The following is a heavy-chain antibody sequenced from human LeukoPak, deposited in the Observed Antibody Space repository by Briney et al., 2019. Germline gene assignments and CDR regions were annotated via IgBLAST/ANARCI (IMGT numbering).Heavy chain of an antibody. CDR3: AADFSGGYSYGLYYYYYGMDV. CDR1: GFTFTSSA. J-gene: IGHJ6*02. V-gene: IGHV1-58*02. D-gene: IGHD5-18*01. Sequence: SVKVSCKASGFTFTSSAMQWVRQARGQRLEWIGWIVVGSGNTNYAQKFQERVTITRDMSTSTAYMELSSLRSEDTAVYYCAADFSGGYSYGLYYYYYGMDVWGQGTTVTVSS. CDR2: IVVGSGNT.